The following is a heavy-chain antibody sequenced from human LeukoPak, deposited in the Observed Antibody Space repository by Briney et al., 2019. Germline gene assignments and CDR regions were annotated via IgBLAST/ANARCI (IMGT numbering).Heavy chain of an antibody. D-gene: IGHD5-12*01. CDR1: GFTLSNAC. Sequence: GGTLRLSCAASGFTLSNACMSWVRHAPGKGQGWVCRIKSKTDGGTTDYAAPVKGRFTISRHDSKNTLYLQMSSLRTEDTAVYCCTTDEIVATMFYWGQGTLVTVSS. CDR2: IKSKTDGGTT. CDR3: TTDEIVATMFY. V-gene: IGHV3-15*01. J-gene: IGHJ4*02.